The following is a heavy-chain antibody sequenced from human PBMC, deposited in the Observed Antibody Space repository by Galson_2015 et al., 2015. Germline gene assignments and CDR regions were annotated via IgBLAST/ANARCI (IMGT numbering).Heavy chain of an antibody. CDR2: INPNSGDT. CDR3: ARGGGQNYYRGGQFVY. CDR1: GYTFTAYY. D-gene: IGHD3-10*01. J-gene: IGHJ4*02. Sequence: SVKVSCKASGYTFTAYYIHWVRQAPGQGLEWMGRINPNSGDTGYAQNFQGRVTMTRDTSISTAYMDLSRLRSDDTAVYYCARGGGQNYYRGGQFVYWGQGTLVTVSS. V-gene: IGHV1-2*06.